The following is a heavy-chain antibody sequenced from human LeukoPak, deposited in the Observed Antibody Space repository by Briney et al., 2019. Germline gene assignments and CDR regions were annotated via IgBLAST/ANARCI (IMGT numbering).Heavy chain of an antibody. Sequence: GGSLRLSCAASGFTFSTYAMSWVRQAPGKGLEWVSTISGSGDNTYYPYSVRGRTTISRANSKNTLYLHINSLTADDATEYYCAKDRAGYTDPYYFDSWGQGTLVTVSS. J-gene: IGHJ4*02. CDR2: ISGSGDNT. D-gene: IGHD3-16*02. CDR3: AKDRAGYTDPYYFDS. CDR1: GFTFSTYA. V-gene: IGHV3-23*01.